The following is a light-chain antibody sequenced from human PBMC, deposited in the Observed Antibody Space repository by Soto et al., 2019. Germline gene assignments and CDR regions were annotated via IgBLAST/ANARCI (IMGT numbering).Light chain of an antibody. J-gene: IGKJ2*01. Sequence: DIQMTQSPSTLSASVGDRVTITCRASQSISSWLAWYQQKPGKAPKLLIYDASSLESGVPSRFSGSGSGTEFTLPISSLQPDDFATYYCQQYNSYAFGLGTKLEIK. CDR2: DAS. CDR1: QSISSW. CDR3: QQYNSYA. V-gene: IGKV1-5*01.